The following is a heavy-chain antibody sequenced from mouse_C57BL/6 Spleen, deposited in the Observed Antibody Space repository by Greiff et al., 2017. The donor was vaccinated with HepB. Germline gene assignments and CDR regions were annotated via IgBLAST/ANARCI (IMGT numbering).Heavy chain of an antibody. J-gene: IGHJ3*01. CDR1: GYTFTSYG. Sequence: QVQLKESGAELARPGASVKLSCKASGYTFTSYGISWVKQRTGQGLEWIGEIYPRSGNTYYNEKFKGKATLTADKSSSTAYMELRSLTSEDSAVYFCYYDYGSYWGQGTLVTVSA. CDR3: YYDYGSY. D-gene: IGHD2-4*01. V-gene: IGHV1-81*01. CDR2: IYPRSGNT.